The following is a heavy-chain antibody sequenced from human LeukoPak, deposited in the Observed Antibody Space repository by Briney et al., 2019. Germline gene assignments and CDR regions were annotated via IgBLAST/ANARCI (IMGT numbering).Heavy chain of an antibody. J-gene: IGHJ4*02. CDR1: GGSMSKSF. D-gene: IGHD2-15*01. V-gene: IGHV4-4*07. Sequence: SETLSLTCTVSGGSMSKSFWSWIRQPAGKGLEWIGRIYTSGTTNYNPSLKSRVTLSVDTANNQFSLKLTSVTAADTALYYCARAPAGCGGTCAFDSWGQGTLVTVSS. CDR2: IYTSGTT. CDR3: ARAPAGCGGTCAFDS.